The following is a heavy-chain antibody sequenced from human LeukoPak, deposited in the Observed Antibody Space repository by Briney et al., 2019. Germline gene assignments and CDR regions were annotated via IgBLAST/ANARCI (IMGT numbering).Heavy chain of an antibody. V-gene: IGHV1-18*01. D-gene: IGHD1-26*01. CDR1: GYTFTRYG. Sequence: ASLKVSCKASGYTFTRYGISWVRQAPGQGLEWMGWISAYNCNTNYAQKLQGRVTITTDTSTSTAYMELRSLRSDDTAVYYCARKWELLSFGDYWGQGTLVTGSS. CDR2: ISAYNCNT. J-gene: IGHJ4*02. CDR3: ARKWELLSFGDY.